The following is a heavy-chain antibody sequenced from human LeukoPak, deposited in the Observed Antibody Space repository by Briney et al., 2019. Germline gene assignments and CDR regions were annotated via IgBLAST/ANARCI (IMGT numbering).Heavy chain of an antibody. V-gene: IGHV4-59*12. D-gene: IGHD1-26*01. CDR3: AKEVVGLRYYMDV. J-gene: IGHJ6*03. CDR1: GASISSYY. Sequence: SETLSLTCTVSGASISSYYWSWIRQPPGKGLEYIGYIYYSGITNYNPSLKSRVTMSLDTSKNQFSLHLTSVTAADTAVYYCAKEVVGLRYYMDVWGKGTTVTVSS. CDR2: IYYSGIT.